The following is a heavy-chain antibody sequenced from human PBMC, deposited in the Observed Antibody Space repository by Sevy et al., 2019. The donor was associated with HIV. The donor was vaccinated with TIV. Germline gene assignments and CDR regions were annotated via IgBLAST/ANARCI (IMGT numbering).Heavy chain of an antibody. Sequence: SETLSLTCNVSVASVSSGKYYWTWIRQPPGKDLEWIGHVSYSGRTNYNPSLKSRVTISEDTSKNQFSLSLNSVTAADKATYYCAREIYFYENSGFYYFDSWGLGILVTVSS. CDR1: VASVSSGKYY. D-gene: IGHD3-22*01. V-gene: IGHV4-61*01. CDR2: VSYSGRT. J-gene: IGHJ4*02. CDR3: AREIYFYENSGFYYFDS.